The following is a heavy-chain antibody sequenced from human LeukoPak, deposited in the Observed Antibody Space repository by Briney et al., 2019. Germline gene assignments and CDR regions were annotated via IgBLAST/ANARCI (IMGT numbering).Heavy chain of an antibody. V-gene: IGHV3-74*01. CDR1: GFTFYNYW. Sequence: GGSLRLSCAASGFTFYNYWMHWVRQAPGKGLVWVSRINSDGSSTNYADSVKGRFTISRDNAKNTLYLQMNSLRVEDTAVYYCAAPNGGSGWYWAWGQGTLVTVSS. CDR3: AAPNGGSGWYWA. CDR2: INSDGSST. J-gene: IGHJ5*02. D-gene: IGHD6-19*01.